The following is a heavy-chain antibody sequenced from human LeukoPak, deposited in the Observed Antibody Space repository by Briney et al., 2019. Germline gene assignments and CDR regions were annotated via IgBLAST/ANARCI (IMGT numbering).Heavy chain of an antibody. Sequence: PGRSLRLSRAASGFTFSSYGMHWVRQAPGKGLEWVAVISYDGSNKYYADSVKGRFTISRDNSKNTLYLQMNSLRAEDTAVYYCAKDRHPAMYYFDYWGQGTLVTVSS. CDR3: AKDRHPAMYYFDY. V-gene: IGHV3-30*18. CDR2: ISYDGSNK. CDR1: GFTFSSYG. J-gene: IGHJ4*02.